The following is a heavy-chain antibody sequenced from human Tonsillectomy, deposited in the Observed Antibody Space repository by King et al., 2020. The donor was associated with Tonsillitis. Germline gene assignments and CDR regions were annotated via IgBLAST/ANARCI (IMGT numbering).Heavy chain of an antibody. J-gene: IGHJ4*02. V-gene: IGHV3-72*01. CDR1: GFTFSDHY. CDR3: ARVFRGYYQRGNFFDY. CDR2: TSNKANSYTT. Sequence: VQLVESGGGLVQPGGSLRLSCAASGFTFSDHYMDWVRQAPGKGLEWVGRTSNKANSYTTEYAAFVKGRFTISRDDSKNSLYLQMNSLKTEDTDGYYCARVFRGYYQRGNFFDYWGQGALVTVSS. D-gene: IGHD2/OR15-2a*01.